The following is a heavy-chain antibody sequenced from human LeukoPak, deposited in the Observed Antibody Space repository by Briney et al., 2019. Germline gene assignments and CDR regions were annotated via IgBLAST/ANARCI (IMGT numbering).Heavy chain of an antibody. CDR3: ARSVPRLAVAGTDLGMDV. V-gene: IGHV1-2*04. CDR1: GYTFTGYY. J-gene: IGHJ6*04. CDR2: INPNSGGT. Sequence: ASVKVSCKASGYTFTGYYMHWARQAPGQGLEWMGWINPNSGGTNYAQKFQGWVTMTRDTSISTAYMELSRLRSDDTAVYYCARSVPRLAVAGTDLGMDVWGKGTTVTVSS. D-gene: IGHD6-13*01.